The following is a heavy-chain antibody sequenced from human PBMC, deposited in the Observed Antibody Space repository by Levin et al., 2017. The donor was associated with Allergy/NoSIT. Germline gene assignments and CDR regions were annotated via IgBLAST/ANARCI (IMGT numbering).Heavy chain of an antibody. J-gene: IGHJ5*02. Sequence: SETLSLTCTVSGGSISSYYWSWIRQPPGKGLEWIGYIYYSGSTNYNPSLKSRVTISVDTSKNQFSLKLSSVTAADTAVYYCARMYCSGTSCYAGMGLNWFDPWGQGTLVTVSS. CDR1: GGSISSYY. CDR2: IYYSGST. D-gene: IGHD2-2*01. V-gene: IGHV4-59*01. CDR3: ARMYCSGTSCYAGMGLNWFDP.